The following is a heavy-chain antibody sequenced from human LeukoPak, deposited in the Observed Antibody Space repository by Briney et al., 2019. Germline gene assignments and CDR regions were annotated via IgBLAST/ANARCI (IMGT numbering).Heavy chain of an antibody. V-gene: IGHV4-39*01. D-gene: IGHD6-19*01. CDR2: IYYSGST. Sequence: PSETLSLTCTVSGGSISSSSYYWGWIRQPPGKGLEWLGSIYYSGSTYYNPSLKSRVTISVDTSKNQFSLKLSSVTAADTAVYYCARRVSRFVAGGIDYWGQGTLVTVSS. J-gene: IGHJ4*02. CDR1: GGSISSSSYY. CDR3: ARRVSRFVAGGIDY.